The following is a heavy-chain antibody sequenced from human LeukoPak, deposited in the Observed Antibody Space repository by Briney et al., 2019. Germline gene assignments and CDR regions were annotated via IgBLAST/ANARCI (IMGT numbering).Heavy chain of an antibody. CDR3: AGAEGTRPSSD. Sequence: SVKVSCKASGGTFSSHAISWVRQAPGQGLEWMGRIIPILGTANYAQKFQGRVTITADKSTSTAYMELSSLRSEDTAVYYCAGAEGTRPSSDWGQGTLVTVSS. CDR2: IIPILGTA. CDR1: GGTFSSHA. D-gene: IGHD1-1*01. V-gene: IGHV1-69*04. J-gene: IGHJ4*02.